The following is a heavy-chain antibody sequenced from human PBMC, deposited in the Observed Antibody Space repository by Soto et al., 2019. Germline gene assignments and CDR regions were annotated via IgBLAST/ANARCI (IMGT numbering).Heavy chain of an antibody. CDR1: GDTFTTYT. Sequence: QVQLVQSGAEVKKPGSSVKVSCKASGDTFTTYTINWVRQAPGQGLEWMGGIVPILGAGNYAQKFQGRVTITADRSTTTAYLDLSSLRSDDTAVYYCAREGEGRPAHRYWGQGTLVTVSS. CDR3: AREGEGRPAHRY. D-gene: IGHD3-16*01. V-gene: IGHV1-69*06. J-gene: IGHJ4*02. CDR2: IVPILGAG.